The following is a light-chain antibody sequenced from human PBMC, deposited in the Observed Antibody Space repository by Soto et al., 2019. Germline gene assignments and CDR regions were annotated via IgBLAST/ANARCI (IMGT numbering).Light chain of an antibody. CDR1: QSVRDVY. V-gene: IGKV3-20*01. CDR3: QHYGYPQWT. J-gene: IGKJ1*01. CDR2: GVS. Sequence: EIVLTQSPGPLSLSPGERATLSCRAGQSVRDVYLAGYQQKPGGPPRHLIYGVSSRAYVIPDRFSGSGSGTDFTLTISRLEPEDFAVYYCQHYGYPQWTFGQGTKVDIK.